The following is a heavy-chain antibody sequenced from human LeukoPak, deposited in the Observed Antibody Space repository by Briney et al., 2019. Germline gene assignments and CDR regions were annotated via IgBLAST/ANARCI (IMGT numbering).Heavy chain of an antibody. D-gene: IGHD4-17*01. CDR3: ARDLNYGDYSLDY. CDR2: ISSSSSTI. J-gene: IGHJ4*02. V-gene: IGHV3-11*01. Sequence: GGSLRLSCAASGFTFSDYYMSWIRQAPGKGLEWVSYISSSSSTIYYADSVKGRFTISRDNAKNSLYLQMNSLRAEDTAVYYCARDLNYGDYSLDYWGQGTLVTVSS. CDR1: GFTFSDYY.